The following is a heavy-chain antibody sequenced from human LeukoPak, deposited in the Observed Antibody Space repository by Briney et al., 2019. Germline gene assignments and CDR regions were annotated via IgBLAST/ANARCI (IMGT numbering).Heavy chain of an antibody. J-gene: IGHJ4*02. D-gene: IGHD3-3*01. CDR1: GGPFSGYY. V-gene: IGHV4-34*01. Sequence: KSSETLSLTCAVYGGPFSGYYWSWIRQPPGKGLEWIGEINHSGSTNYNPSLKSRVTISVDTSKNQFSLKLSSVTAADTAVYYCASRGDFWSGLDYWGQGTLVTVSS. CDR2: INHSGST. CDR3: ASRGDFWSGLDY.